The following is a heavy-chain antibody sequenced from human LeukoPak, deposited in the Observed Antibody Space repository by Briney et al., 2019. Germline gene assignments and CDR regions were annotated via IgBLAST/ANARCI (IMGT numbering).Heavy chain of an antibody. J-gene: IGHJ4*02. Sequence: SETLSLTCTVSGGSISSHYWSWIRQPPGKGLEWIGYIYYSGSTNYNPSLKSRVTISVDTSKNQFSLKLSSVTAADTAVYYCATLPNQQLVNYWGQGTLVTVSS. V-gene: IGHV4-59*11. CDR2: IYYSGST. CDR1: GGSISSHY. D-gene: IGHD6-13*01. CDR3: ATLPNQQLVNY.